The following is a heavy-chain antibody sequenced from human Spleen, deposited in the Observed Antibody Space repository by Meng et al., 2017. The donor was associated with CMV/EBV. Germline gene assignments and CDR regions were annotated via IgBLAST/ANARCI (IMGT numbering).Heavy chain of an antibody. CDR1: GGSISSGDYD. CDR2: ISDSGRT. CDR3: ARNVESYFDY. V-gene: IGHV4-30-4*08. Sequence: SETLSLTCTVSGGSISSGDYDWSWIRQTPGRGLEWIAHISDSGRTHHNPPLKSRLTISIDSSKNQFSLKLRSVTAAGTAVYYCARNVESYFDYWGQGMLVTVSS. J-gene: IGHJ4*02. D-gene: IGHD5-24*01.